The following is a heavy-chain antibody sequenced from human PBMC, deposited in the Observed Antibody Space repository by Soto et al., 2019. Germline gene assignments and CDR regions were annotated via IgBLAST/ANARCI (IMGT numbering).Heavy chain of an antibody. D-gene: IGHD6-19*01. J-gene: IGHJ4*02. CDR2: ISWNSGDI. V-gene: IGHV3-9*01. Sequence: PGGSLRLSCAAYGFTFDYYAMHWVRQAPGKGLELVSSISWNSGDIGYADSVKGRFTISRDNAKNSLHLQMNSLRPEDTALYYCAKDMDPGYSNGWTPNFDYWGQGT. CDR3: AKDMDPGYSNGWTPNFDY. CDR1: GFTFDYYA.